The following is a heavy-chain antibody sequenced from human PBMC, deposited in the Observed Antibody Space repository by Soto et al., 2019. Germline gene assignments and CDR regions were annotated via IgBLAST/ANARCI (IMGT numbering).Heavy chain of an antibody. CDR3: ARVYCSGGSCYSVDY. V-gene: IGHV1-46*03. D-gene: IGHD2-15*01. CDR1: GYTFTSYY. Sequence: QVQLVQSGAEVKKPGASVKVSCKASGYTFTSYYMHWVRQAPGQGLEWMGIINPSGGSTSYAQKFHGNVTMTRETSPSAVYMEVSSVRSEDTAVYSCARVYCSGGSCYSVDYWGQGTLVTVSS. J-gene: IGHJ4*02. CDR2: INPSGGST.